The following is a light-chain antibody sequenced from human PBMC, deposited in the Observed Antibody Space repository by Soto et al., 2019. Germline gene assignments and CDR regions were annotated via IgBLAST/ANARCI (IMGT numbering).Light chain of an antibody. CDR3: QQYDNLPT. V-gene: IGKV1-33*01. CDR2: DAS. J-gene: IGKJ4*01. Sequence: DIQMTQSPSSLSASVGDRVTITCQASQDISNYLNWYQQKPGKAPKLLINDASNLETGVPSRFSGSGSGTDFTFTISSLQPEDIATYYCQQYDNLPTFGGGTKVDIK. CDR1: QDISNY.